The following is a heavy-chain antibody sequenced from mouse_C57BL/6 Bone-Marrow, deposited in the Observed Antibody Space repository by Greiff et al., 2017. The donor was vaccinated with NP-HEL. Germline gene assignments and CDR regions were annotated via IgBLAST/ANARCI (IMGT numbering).Heavy chain of an antibody. V-gene: IGHV5-15*01. CDR3: ARHGMVTTRDYAMDY. Sequence: EVQGVESGGGLVQPGGSLKLSCAASGFTFSDYGMAWVRQAPRKGPEWVAFISNLAYSIYYADTVTGRFTISRENAKNTLYLEMSSLRSEDTAMYYCARHGMVTTRDYAMDYWGQGTSVTVSS. D-gene: IGHD2-2*01. CDR1: GFTFSDYG. CDR2: ISNLAYSI. J-gene: IGHJ4*01.